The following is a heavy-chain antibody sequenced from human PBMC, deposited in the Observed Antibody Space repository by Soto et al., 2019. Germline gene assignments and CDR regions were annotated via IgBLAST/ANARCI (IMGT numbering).Heavy chain of an antibody. Sequence: GASVKVSCKASGGTFSSYTISWVRQAPGQGLEWMGRIIPILGIANYAQKFQGRVTITADKSTSTAYMELSSLRSEDTAVYYCARVGSSSWYSYSDYWGQGTLVTVSS. CDR2: IIPILGIA. CDR1: GGTFSSYT. D-gene: IGHD6-13*01. V-gene: IGHV1-69*02. CDR3: ARVGSSSWYSYSDY. J-gene: IGHJ4*02.